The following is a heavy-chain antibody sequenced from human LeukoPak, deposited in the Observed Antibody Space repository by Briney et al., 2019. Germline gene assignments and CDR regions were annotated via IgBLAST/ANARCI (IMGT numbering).Heavy chain of an antibody. D-gene: IGHD2-15*01. Sequence: ASETLSLTCSVSGGSISSSSYHWDWIRQPPGKGLEWIGSLYYSGSTYCNPSLKTRVTISVGTSKNQFSLKLSSVTAADTAVYYCARRYGSFDYWGQGTLVTVSS. J-gene: IGHJ4*02. CDR1: GGSISSSSYH. CDR3: ARRYGSFDY. V-gene: IGHV4-39*01. CDR2: LYYSGST.